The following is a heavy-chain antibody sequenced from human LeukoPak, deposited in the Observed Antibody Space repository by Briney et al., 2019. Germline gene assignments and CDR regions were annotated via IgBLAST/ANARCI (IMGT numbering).Heavy chain of an antibody. CDR1: GFSFNNYA. CDR2: ISGGGSTT. D-gene: IGHD5-18*01. J-gene: IGHJ4*02. V-gene: IGHV3-23*01. Sequence: GGSLRLSCAASGFSFNNYAMNWVRQAPGTGLEWVSAISGGGSTTYYADSVKGRFTISRDNAKNSLYLQMNSLRAEDTAVYYCARDRQVAMGFFDYWGQGTLVTVSS. CDR3: ARDRQVAMGFFDY.